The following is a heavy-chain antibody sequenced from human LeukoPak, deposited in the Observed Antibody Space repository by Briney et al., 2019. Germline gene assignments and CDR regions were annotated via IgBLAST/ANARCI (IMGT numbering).Heavy chain of an antibody. Sequence: KPSETLSLTCAVYGGSFSGSYWTWIRQPPGKGREWVGEINHSGSTTYNPSLNNRVTISVDTSKYQFSLKLSSVTAADTAVYYCARPRYGSGSLDSWGQGTLVTVSS. CDR2: INHSGST. CDR1: GGSFSGSY. CDR3: ARPRYGSGSLDS. D-gene: IGHD3-10*01. J-gene: IGHJ4*02. V-gene: IGHV4-34*01.